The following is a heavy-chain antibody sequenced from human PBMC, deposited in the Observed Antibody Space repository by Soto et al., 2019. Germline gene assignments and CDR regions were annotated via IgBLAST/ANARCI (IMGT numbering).Heavy chain of an antibody. J-gene: IGHJ4*02. CDR2: VYYTGNT. V-gene: IGHV4-59*11. CDR3: ARGDPTIFGVVPEN. CDR1: GGSFTTHY. Sequence: QVQLQESGPGLMKPSETLSLICTVSGGSFTTHYWSWIRQPPGKGLEWSGYVYYTGNTEYNPSLKSRVTISLDRSKSQFSLKLSSVTAADTAVYYCARGDPTIFGVVPENWGQGTLVTVSS. D-gene: IGHD3-3*01.